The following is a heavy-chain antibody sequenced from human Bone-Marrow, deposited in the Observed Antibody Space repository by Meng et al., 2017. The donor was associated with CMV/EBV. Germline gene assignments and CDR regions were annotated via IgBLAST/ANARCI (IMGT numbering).Heavy chain of an antibody. CDR1: GYSFSSYW. Sequence: GGSLRLSCKGSGYSFSSYWIGWVRQMPGKGLEWMGIIYPSDSDTRYSPSFQGQVTISADKSISTAYLQWSSLKASDTAMYYCARRDSNWIPFDYWGQGTLVTVSS. CDR3: ARRDSNWIPFDY. CDR2: IYPSDSDT. V-gene: IGHV5-51*01. J-gene: IGHJ4*02. D-gene: IGHD1-1*01.